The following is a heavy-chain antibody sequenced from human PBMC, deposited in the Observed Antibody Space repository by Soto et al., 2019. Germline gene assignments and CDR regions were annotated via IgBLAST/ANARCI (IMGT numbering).Heavy chain of an antibody. J-gene: IGHJ6*02. CDR2: INPNSGGT. CDR1: GYTFTGYY. V-gene: IGHV1-2*04. CDR3: ARVRIAAAGPAYGMDV. D-gene: IGHD6-13*01. Sequence: ASVKVSCKDSGYTFTGYYMHWVRQAPGQGLEWMGWINPNSGGTNYAQKFQGWVTMTRDTSISTAYMELSRLRSDDTAVYYCARVRIAAAGPAYGMDVWGQGTTVTVSS.